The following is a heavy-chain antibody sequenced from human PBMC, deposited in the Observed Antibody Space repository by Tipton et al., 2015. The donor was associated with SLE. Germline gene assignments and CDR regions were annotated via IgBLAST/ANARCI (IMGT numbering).Heavy chain of an antibody. D-gene: IGHD3-3*01. Sequence: LRLSCTVSGGSISSGSYYWSWIRQPPGKGLEWIGYIYYSGSTNYNPSLKSRVTISVDTSKNQFSLKLSSVTAADTAVYYCARDGITIFRVVSRGPMDVWGQGTTVTVSS. CDR2: IYYSGST. V-gene: IGHV4-61*01. CDR1: GGSISSGSYY. J-gene: IGHJ6*02. CDR3: ARDGITIFRVVSRGPMDV.